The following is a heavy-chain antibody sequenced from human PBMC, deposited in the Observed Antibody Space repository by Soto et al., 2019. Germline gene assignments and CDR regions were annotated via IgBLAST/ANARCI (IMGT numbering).Heavy chain of an antibody. V-gene: IGHV3-74*01. CDR1: GFTFSNYW. D-gene: IGHD2-15*01. J-gene: IGHJ6*03. Sequence: EVQLVESGGGLVQPGGSLRLSCVASGFTFSNYWMYWVRQAPGEGLVWVSRINNDGSVSSYADSVKGRLTISRDNVKNTLSLQMDSLRAEDTAVYYCARGDCVGGTCYSLAGSFYYYMDVWGKGTTVTVFS. CDR2: INNDGSVS. CDR3: ARGDCVGGTCYSLAGSFYYYMDV.